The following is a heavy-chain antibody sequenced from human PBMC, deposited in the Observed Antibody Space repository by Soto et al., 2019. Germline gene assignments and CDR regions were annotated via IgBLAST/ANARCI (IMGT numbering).Heavy chain of an antibody. J-gene: IGHJ3*02. CDR3: AGYGDYEGGDS. V-gene: IGHV4-31*03. D-gene: IGHD4-17*01. CDR1: GGSISSGGYY. Sequence: QVQLEESGPGLVKPSQTLSLTCTVSGGSISSGGYYWSWIRQHTGKGLEWLGHIHNSGSTYHNPSLESRLTISVDSSKNQVALKLNSVTAADTAVYYCAGYGDYEGGDSWGQGTMVTVSS. CDR2: IHNSGST.